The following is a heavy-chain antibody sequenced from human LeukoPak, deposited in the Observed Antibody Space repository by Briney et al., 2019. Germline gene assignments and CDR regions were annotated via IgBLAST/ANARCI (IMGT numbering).Heavy chain of an antibody. D-gene: IGHD3-22*01. J-gene: IGHJ4*02. CDR3: AKDQGYYYDSSGYYYFAY. CDR2: ISGSGGST. V-gene: IGHV3-23*01. Sequence: GGSLRLSCAASGFTFSSYAMSWVRQAPGKGLEWVSVISGSGGSTYHAESVKGRFTISRDNSKNTLYLQMNSLRAGDTAVYYCAKDQGYYYDSSGYYYFAYWGQGILVTVSS. CDR1: GFTFSSYA.